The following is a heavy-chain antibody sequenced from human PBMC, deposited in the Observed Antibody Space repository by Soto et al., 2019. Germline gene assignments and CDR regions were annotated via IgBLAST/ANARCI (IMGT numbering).Heavy chain of an antibody. J-gene: IGHJ4*02. V-gene: IGHV1-18*01. Sequence: ASVKVSFKASGYTFTSYGISWLRQAPGQGLEWMAWINPYNGNTKYAEKFLGRVTVTTDTSTATAYMEVRSLTSDDTAVFYCARVGVGLAAPRVWPYWGQGTPVTVS. CDR2: INPYNGNT. CDR3: ARVGVGLAAPRVWPY. CDR1: GYTFTSYG. D-gene: IGHD6-13*01.